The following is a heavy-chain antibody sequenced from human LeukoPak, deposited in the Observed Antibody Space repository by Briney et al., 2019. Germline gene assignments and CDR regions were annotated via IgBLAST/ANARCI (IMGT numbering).Heavy chain of an antibody. Sequence: PSETLSLTCTVSGGSISSSSYSWGWIRQPPGKGLEWIGSIYYSGSTYYNPSLKSRVTISVDTSKNQFSLKLSSVTAADTAVYYCARVFLITIFGVEIPPDAFDIWGQGTMVTVSS. CDR2: IYYSGST. D-gene: IGHD3-3*01. CDR3: ARVFLITIFGVEIPPDAFDI. J-gene: IGHJ3*02. V-gene: IGHV4-39*07. CDR1: GGSISSSSYS.